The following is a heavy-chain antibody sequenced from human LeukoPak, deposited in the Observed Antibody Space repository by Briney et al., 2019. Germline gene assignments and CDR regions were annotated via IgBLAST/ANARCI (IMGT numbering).Heavy chain of an antibody. CDR2: IIPIFGTA. J-gene: IGHJ4*02. CDR3: ARGPGSGSYFFDY. D-gene: IGHD3-10*01. V-gene: IGHV1-69*06. CDR1: GGTFSSYA. Sequence: GASVKVSCTASGGTFSSYAISWVRQAPGQGLEWMGGIIPIFGTANYAQKFQGRVMITADKSTSTAYMELSSLRSEDTAVYYCARGPGSGSYFFDYWGQGTLVTVSS.